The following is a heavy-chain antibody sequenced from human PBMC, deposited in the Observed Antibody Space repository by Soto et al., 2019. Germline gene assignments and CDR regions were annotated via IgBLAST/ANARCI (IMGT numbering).Heavy chain of an antibody. J-gene: IGHJ5*02. CDR2: IYHSGTI. V-gene: IGHV4-4*02. Sequence: QVQLQESGPGLVKPSGTLSLTCAVSGDSISSSNWWGWVRQPPGKGLEWIGEIYHSGTINYNPSLKSRVTISIDKSKNQFSLKVSSVTAADTAVYYCARASAAGSTYNWFDPWGQGTLVTVSS. CDR3: ARASAAGSTYNWFDP. D-gene: IGHD6-13*01. CDR1: GDSISSSNW.